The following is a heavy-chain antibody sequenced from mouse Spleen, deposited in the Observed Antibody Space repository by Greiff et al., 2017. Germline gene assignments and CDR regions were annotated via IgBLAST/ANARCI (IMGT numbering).Heavy chain of an antibody. V-gene: IGHV3-6*01. D-gene: IGHD4-1*01. CDR1: GYSITSGYY. J-gene: IGHJ2*01. CDR3: ARVGANWDFFDY. CDR2: ISYDGSN. Sequence: EVQLQESGPGLVKPSQSLSLTCSVTGYSITSGYYWNWIRQFPGNKLEWMGYISYDGSNNYNPSLKNRISITRDTSKNQFFLKLNSVTTEDTATYYCARVGANWDFFDYWGQGTTLTVSS.